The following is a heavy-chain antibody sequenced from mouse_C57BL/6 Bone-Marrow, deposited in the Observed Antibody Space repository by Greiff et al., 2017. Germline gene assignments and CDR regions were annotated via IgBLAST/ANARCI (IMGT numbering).Heavy chain of an antibody. CDR1: GYTFTSYG. CDR3: ARPCGHAMDY. CDR2: IYPRSGNP. Sequence: VQLQQSGAELARPGASVKLSCKASGYTFTSYGISWVKQRTGQGLEWIGEIYPRSGNPYYTEKFKGKATLTADKSSSTAYMELRSLTSEDSAVYFCARPCGHAMDYWGQGTSVTVSS. V-gene: IGHV1-81*01. J-gene: IGHJ4*01.